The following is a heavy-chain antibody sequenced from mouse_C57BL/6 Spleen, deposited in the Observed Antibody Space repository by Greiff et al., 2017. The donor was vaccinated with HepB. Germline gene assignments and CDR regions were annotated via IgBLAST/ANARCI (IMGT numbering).Heavy chain of an antibody. V-gene: IGHV5-16*01. D-gene: IGHD1-1*01. J-gene: IGHJ1*03. CDR3: ARDRLYYGSSYWYFDV. Sequence: EVKLVESEGGLVQPGSSMKLSCTASGFTFSDYYMAWVRQVPEKGLEWVANINYDGSSTYYLDSLKSRFIISRDNAKNILYLQMSSLKSEDTATYYCARDRLYYGSSYWYFDVWGTGTTVTVSS. CDR2: INYDGSST. CDR1: GFTFSDYY.